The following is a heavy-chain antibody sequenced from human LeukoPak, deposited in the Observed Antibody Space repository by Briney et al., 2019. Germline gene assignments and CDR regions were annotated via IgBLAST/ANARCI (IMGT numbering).Heavy chain of an antibody. J-gene: IGHJ4*02. CDR1: GFTFSTYW. V-gene: IGHV3-74*01. CDR2: INGYGTET. D-gene: IGHD1-1*01. CDR3: SRGWIMGGRTEVALEY. Sequence: GGSLRLSCVASGFTFSTYWMHWVRQAPGEGLVWVSRINGYGTETTYADSVKGRLSVSRDNAKNTLYLQINSLRVEDTAVYYCSRGWIMGGRTEVALEYWGQGILVTVSS.